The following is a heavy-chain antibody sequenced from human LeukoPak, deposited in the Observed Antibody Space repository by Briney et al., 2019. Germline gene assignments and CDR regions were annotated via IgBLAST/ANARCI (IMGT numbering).Heavy chain of an antibody. D-gene: IGHD2-2*01. J-gene: IGHJ4*02. CDR2: INAGNGNT. CDR3: ARPDYCSSTSCPFDY. V-gene: IGHV1-3*01. CDR1: GYTFTSYA. Sequence: ASVKVSCKASGYTFTSYAMHWVRQAPGQRLEWMGWINAGNGNTKYSQKFQGRVTITRDTSASTAYMELSSLRSEDTAAYYCARPDYCSSTSCPFDYWGQGTLVTVSS.